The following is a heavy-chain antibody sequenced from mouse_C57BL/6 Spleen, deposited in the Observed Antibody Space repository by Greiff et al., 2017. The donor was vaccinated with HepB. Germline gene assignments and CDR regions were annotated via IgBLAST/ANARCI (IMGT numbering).Heavy chain of an antibody. CDR3: ARGSSGYYFDY. CDR2: IDPSDSET. V-gene: IGHV1-52*01. Sequence: QVQLQQPGAELVRPGSSVKLSCKASGYTFTSYWMHWVKQRPIQGLEWIGNIDPSDSETHYNQKFKDKATLTVDKSSSPAYMQLSSLTSEDSAVYYCARGSSGYYFDYWGQGTTLTVSS. D-gene: IGHD3-2*02. J-gene: IGHJ2*01. CDR1: GYTFTSYW.